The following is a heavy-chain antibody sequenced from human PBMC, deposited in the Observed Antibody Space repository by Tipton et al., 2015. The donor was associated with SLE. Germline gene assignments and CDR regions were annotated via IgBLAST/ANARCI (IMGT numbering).Heavy chain of an antibody. CDR2: MHYIGNT. CDR1: GDSISTSSYY. Sequence: TLSLTCIVSGDSISTSSYYWGWIRQPPGKGLEWIGSMHYIGNTYYNPSLRGRVTISGDTSKNQFSLKLFSVTAADTAVYYCARVTSTATYYEDFWGQGTLVTVSS. CDR3: ARVTSTATYYEDF. J-gene: IGHJ4*02. D-gene: IGHD3-16*01. V-gene: IGHV4-39*07.